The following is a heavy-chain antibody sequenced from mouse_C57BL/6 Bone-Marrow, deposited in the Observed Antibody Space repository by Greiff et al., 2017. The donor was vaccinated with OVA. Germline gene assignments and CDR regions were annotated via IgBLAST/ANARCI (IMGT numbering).Heavy chain of an antibody. J-gene: IGHJ1*03. CDR3: ARNSGIYYYGSSNWYFDV. D-gene: IGHD1-1*01. Sequence: VQLQQSGPGLVQPSQSLSITCTVSGFSLTSYGVHWVRQSPGKGLEWLGVIWSGGSTDYNAAFISRLSISKDNSKSQVFVKMNSLQADDTAIYYCARNSGIYYYGSSNWYFDVWGTGTTVTVSS. CDR2: IWSGGST. CDR1: GFSLTSYG. V-gene: IGHV2-2*01.